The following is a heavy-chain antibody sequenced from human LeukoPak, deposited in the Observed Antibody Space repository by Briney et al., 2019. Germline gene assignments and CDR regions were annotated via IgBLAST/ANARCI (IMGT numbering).Heavy chain of an antibody. CDR1: GFTFSSYG. V-gene: IGHV3-33*01. D-gene: IGHD3-10*01. CDR2: IWYDGSNK. J-gene: IGHJ3*02. CDR3: ARAGWGSGSYTFDI. Sequence: GGSLRLSCAASGFTFSSYGMHWVRQAPCKGLEWVAVIWYDGSNKYYADSVKGRFTISRDNSKNTLYLQMNSLRAEDTAVYYCARAGWGSGSYTFDIWGQGTMVTVSS.